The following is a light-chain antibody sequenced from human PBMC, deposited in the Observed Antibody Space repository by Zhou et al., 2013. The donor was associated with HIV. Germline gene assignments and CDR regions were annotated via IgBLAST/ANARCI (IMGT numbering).Light chain of an antibody. Sequence: DVVLTQSPLSLPVTPGEPASISCRSSQSLLHSSGYNFLDWYLQKPGQSPQLLMYEVSSRFSGVPDRFSGSGSGTDFTLKISRVEAEDVGIYYCMQGIKVPRVFGGGTKVEIK. CDR3: MQGIKVPRV. J-gene: IGKJ4*01. CDR1: QSLLHSSGYNF. CDR2: EVS. V-gene: IGKV2-29*02.